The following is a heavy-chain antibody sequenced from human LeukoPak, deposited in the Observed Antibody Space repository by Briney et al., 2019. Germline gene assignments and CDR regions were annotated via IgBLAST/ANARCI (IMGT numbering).Heavy chain of an antibody. CDR1: GXTFRAYW. CDR3: AKDADTATIIYWYFDL. CDR2: IHPEGSGT. D-gene: IGHD5-18*01. V-gene: IGHV3-74*01. Sequence: GGSLRLSCAASGXTFRAYWMHWVRQPPGKGLVWVSRIHPEGSGTTYADPVKGRFTISRDNAKNTLYLQMNSLRAEDTAVYYCAKDADTATIIYWYFDLWGRGTLVTVSS. J-gene: IGHJ2*01.